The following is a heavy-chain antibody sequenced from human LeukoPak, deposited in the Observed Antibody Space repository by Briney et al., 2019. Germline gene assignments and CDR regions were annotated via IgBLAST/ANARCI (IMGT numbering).Heavy chain of an antibody. CDR3: ARQTTGSFQWTFDN. Sequence: TSETLSLTCTVSGFYIYTGGYYWGWIRRPPGKGLVWIGTTHYSGETFYNPTLKSRVTMSVDTSRNHFSLRLDSVTAADTAVYYCARQTTGSFQWTFDNWGLGTLVTVSS. CDR1: GFYIYTGGYY. CDR2: THYSGET. J-gene: IGHJ4*02. V-gene: IGHV4-39*02. D-gene: IGHD1-26*01.